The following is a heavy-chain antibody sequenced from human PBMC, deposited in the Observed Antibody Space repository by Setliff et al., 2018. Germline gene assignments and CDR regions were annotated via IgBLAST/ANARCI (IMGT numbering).Heavy chain of an antibody. J-gene: IGHJ5*02. D-gene: IGHD4-17*01. Sequence: KPSETLSLTCTVSGGSISSSSYYWGWIRQPPGKGLEWIGSIYYSGSTYYNPSLKSRVTISVDTSKNQFSLKLSSVTAADTAVYYCARADYGDYGNWFDPWGQGTLVTVSS. CDR3: ARADYGDYGNWFDP. CDR2: IYYSGST. V-gene: IGHV4-39*01. CDR1: GGSISSSSYY.